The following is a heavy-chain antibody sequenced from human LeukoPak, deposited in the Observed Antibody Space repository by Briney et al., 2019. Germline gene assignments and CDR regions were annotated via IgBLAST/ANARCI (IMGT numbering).Heavy chain of an antibody. J-gene: IGHJ4*02. CDR2: IIPIFGTA. CDR1: GGTFSSYA. CDR3: ARSPHYDSSGYYFDY. Sequence: ASVKVSCKASGGTFSSYAISWVRQAPGQGLEWMGGIIPIFGTANYAQKFQGSVTITADESTSTAYMELSSLRSEDTAVYYCARSPHYDSSGYYFDYWGQGTLVTVSS. V-gene: IGHV1-69*13. D-gene: IGHD3-22*01.